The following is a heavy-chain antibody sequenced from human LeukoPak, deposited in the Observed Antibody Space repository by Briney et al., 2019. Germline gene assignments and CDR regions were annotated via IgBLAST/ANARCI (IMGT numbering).Heavy chain of an antibody. Sequence: PSETLSLTCAVSGGSISSGGYSWSWIRQPPGKGLEWIGYIYHSGSTYYNPSLKSRVTISVDMSKNQFSLKLSSVTAADTAVYYCSLSRYYDILTDDPGAFDIWGQGTMVTVSS. CDR1: GGSISSGGYS. CDR2: IYHSGST. D-gene: IGHD3-9*01. V-gene: IGHV4-30-2*05. CDR3: SLSRYYDILTDDPGAFDI. J-gene: IGHJ3*02.